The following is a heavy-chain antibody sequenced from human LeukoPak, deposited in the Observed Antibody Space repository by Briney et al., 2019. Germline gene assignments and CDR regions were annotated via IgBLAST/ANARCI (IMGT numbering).Heavy chain of an antibody. CDR2: MYHSGST. Sequence: PSETLSLTCTVSGHSISSGYYWGWIRQPPGKGLEWIGSMYHSGSTFHNPSLKSRVTILVDTSKNQVSLQLSSVTAADTAVYYCARSDSSSWLFDYWGQGTLVTVSS. CDR3: ARSDSSSWLFDY. J-gene: IGHJ4*02. CDR1: GHSISSGYY. V-gene: IGHV4-38-2*02. D-gene: IGHD6-13*01.